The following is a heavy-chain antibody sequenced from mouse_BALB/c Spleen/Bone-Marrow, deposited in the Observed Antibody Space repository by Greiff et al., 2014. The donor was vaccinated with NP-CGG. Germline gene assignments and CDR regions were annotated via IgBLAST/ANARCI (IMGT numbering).Heavy chain of an antibody. CDR2: INWGGGYI. Sequence: QVQLKESGAELVRPGTSVKMSCKAAGYTFTNYWICWVAQRPGHGLEWIGDINWGGGYINYNEKFKGKATLTADTSSSTAYMQLSSLTSEDSAIYYCAREGAYWGQGTLVTVSA. J-gene: IGHJ3*01. V-gene: IGHV1-63*02. CDR1: GYTFTNYW. CDR3: AREGAY.